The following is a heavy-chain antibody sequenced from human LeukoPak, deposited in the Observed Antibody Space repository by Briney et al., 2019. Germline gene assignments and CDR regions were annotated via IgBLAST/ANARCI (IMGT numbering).Heavy chain of an antibody. D-gene: IGHD6-13*01. V-gene: IGHV1-8*01. CDR1: GYTFTSYD. J-gene: IGHJ5*02. CDR2: MNPNSGNT. CDR3: ARDGFEQQLVGVWVA. Sequence: GASVKVSCKASGYTFTSYDINWVRQATGQGLEWMGWMNPNSGNTGYAQKFQGRVTMTRNTSISTAYMELSSLRSEDTAVYYCARDGFEQQLVGVWVAWGQGTLVTVSS.